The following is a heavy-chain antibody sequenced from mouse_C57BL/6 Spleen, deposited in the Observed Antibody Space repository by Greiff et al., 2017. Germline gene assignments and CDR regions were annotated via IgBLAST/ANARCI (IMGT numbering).Heavy chain of an antibody. CDR1: GFSLTSYG. D-gene: IGHD2-3*01. CDR2: IWSGGST. Sequence: VKLMESGPGLVQPSQSLSITCTVSGFSLTSYGVHWVRQSPGKGLEWLGVIWSGGSTDYNAAFISRLSISKDNSKSQVFFKMNSLQADDTAIYYCASPYDGYYRYYAMDYWGQGTSVTVSS. V-gene: IGHV2-2*01. CDR3: ASPYDGYYRYYAMDY. J-gene: IGHJ4*01.